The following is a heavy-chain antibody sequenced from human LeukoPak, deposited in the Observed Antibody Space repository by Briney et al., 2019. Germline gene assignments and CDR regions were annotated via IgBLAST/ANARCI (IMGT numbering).Heavy chain of an antibody. CDR3: AHRGSGSYDFHY. CDR2: IYWDDDE. D-gene: IGHD1-26*01. CDR1: GFSLSTSGAG. J-gene: IGHJ4*02. Sequence: SGPTLVKPTQTLTLTCTFSGFSLSTSGAGVGWIRQPPGKALEWLALIYWDDDERYSPSLKSRLTITKDTSKKQVVLTMTNMDPVDTATYYCAHRGSGSYDFHYWGQGTLVTVSS. V-gene: IGHV2-5*02.